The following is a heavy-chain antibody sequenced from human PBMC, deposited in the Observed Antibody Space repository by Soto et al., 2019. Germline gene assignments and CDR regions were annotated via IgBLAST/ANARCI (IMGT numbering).Heavy chain of an antibody. CDR1: GFTCSSYG. CDR2: IWYDGSNK. Sequence: GGSLRLSCAAPGFTCSSYGMHWVRQAPGKGLEWVAVIWYDGSNKYYADSVKGRFTISRDNSKNTLYLQMNSLRAEDTAVYYCERGIYGGNSGDYFKHWGQGT. V-gene: IGHV3-33*01. D-gene: IGHD2-21*02. CDR3: ERGIYGGNSGDYFKH. J-gene: IGHJ1*01.